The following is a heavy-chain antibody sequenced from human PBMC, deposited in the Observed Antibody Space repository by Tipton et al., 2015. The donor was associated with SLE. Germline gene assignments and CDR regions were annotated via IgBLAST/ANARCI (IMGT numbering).Heavy chain of an antibody. Sequence: LRLSCAVYGGSFSGYYWSWIRQSPGKGLEWIGDINHSGSTNYNPSLKSRVTISVDTSKNQFSLRLSSVTAADTAVYYCAREPHPYSGVLYYFDSWGRGTLVTVSS. V-gene: IGHV4-34*01. D-gene: IGHD2-15*01. CDR1: GGSFSGYY. J-gene: IGHJ4*02. CDR2: INHSGST. CDR3: AREPHPYSGVLYYFDS.